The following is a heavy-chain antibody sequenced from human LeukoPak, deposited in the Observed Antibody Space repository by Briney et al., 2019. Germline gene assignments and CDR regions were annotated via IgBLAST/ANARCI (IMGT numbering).Heavy chain of an antibody. CDR2: IRSKAYGGTT. J-gene: IGHJ5*02. V-gene: IGHV3-49*03. CDR1: GFTFGDYA. D-gene: IGHD3-10*01. CDR3: TRERLLWFGELSRWFDP. Sequence: SLRLSCTASGFTFGDYAMSWFRQAPGKGLEWVGFIRSKAYGGTTEYAASVKGRFTISRDDSKSIAYLQMNSLKTEDTAVYYCTRERLLWFGELSRWFDPWGQGTLVTVSS.